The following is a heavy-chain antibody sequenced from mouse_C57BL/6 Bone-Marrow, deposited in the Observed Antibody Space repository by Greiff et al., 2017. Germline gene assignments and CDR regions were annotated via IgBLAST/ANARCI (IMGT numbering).Heavy chain of an antibody. D-gene: IGHD2-3*01. Sequence: EVQLQQSGPELVKPGDSVKISCKASGYSFTGYFMNWVMQSHGKSLEWIGRINPYNGDTFYNQKFKGKATLTVDKSSSTAHMELRSLTSEDSAVYYCARYNDGYYVAWFAYWGQGTLVTVSA. V-gene: IGHV1-20*01. CDR1: GYSFTGYF. CDR3: ARYNDGYYVAWFAY. CDR2: INPYNGDT. J-gene: IGHJ3*01.